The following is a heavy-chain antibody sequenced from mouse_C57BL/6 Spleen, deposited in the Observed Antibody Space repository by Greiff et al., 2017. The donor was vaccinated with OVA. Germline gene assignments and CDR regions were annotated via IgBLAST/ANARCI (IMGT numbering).Heavy chain of an antibody. CDR1: GFTFSNYW. CDR3: TRGVPFAY. Sequence: EVKLMESGGGLVQPGGSMKLSCVASGFTFSNYWMNWVRQSPEKGLEWVAQIRLKSDNYATHYAESVKGRFTISRDDSKSSVYLQMNNLRAEDTGIYYCTRGVPFAYWGQGTLVTVSA. V-gene: IGHV6-3*01. J-gene: IGHJ3*01. CDR2: IRLKSDNYAT.